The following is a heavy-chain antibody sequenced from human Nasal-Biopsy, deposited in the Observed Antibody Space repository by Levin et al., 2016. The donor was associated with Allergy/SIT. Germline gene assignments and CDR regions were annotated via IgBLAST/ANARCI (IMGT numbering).Heavy chain of an antibody. CDR2: IDDSGDT. J-gene: IGHJ4*02. Sequence: GSLRLSCAVYGESVSGYYWSWIRQPPGKGLEWIGEIDDSGDTNNNPSLKNRVTISIDTSKNQFSLKLSSVTAADTAVYYCARERGRNNSWGQGTLVTVSS. CDR3: ARERGRNNS. V-gene: IGHV4-34*01. D-gene: IGHD1-14*01. CDR1: GESVSGYY.